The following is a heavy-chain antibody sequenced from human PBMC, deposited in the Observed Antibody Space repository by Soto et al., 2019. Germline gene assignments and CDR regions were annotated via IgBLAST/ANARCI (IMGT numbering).Heavy chain of an antibody. J-gene: IGHJ4*02. V-gene: IGHV3-23*01. CDR1: GFTFSSYA. D-gene: IGHD3-9*01. CDR2: ISGSGRGT. CDR3: AKDHAQNTLFPANSYY. Sequence: EVQLLESGGGLVQPGGSLRLSCAASGFTFSSYAMNWVRQAPGKGLEWVSSISGSGRGTYYADSVQGRFIISRDNSKNTLDLQMNSLRAEDTAVYYCAKDHAQNTLFPANSYYWGQGTLVTVSS.